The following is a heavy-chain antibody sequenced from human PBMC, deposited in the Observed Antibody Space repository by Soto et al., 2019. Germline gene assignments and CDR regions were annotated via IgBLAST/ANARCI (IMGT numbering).Heavy chain of an antibody. V-gene: IGHV3-30*18. CDR3: AKDPHGVVCGGGSCYSLAFDF. Sequence: QVQLVESGGGVVQPGRSLRLSCAASGFTFSSDCMHGVRQAPGKGLEWVAVISYDGTNKYYADSVKGRFTISRDNSKNTLYLQMNSLRAEDTAVYYCAKDPHGVVCGGGSCYSLAFDFWGQGTLVTVSS. D-gene: IGHD2-15*01. CDR2: ISYDGTNK. J-gene: IGHJ4*02. CDR1: GFTFSSDC.